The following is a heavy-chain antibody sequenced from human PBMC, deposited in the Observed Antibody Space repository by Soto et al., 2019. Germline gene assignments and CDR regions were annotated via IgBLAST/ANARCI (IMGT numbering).Heavy chain of an antibody. J-gene: IGHJ4*02. CDR1: GDSISSGDYY. CDR2: IHDSGST. V-gene: IGHV4-30-4*01. CDR3: VRQLVRDGYDE. D-gene: IGHD5-12*01. Sequence: SETLSLTCSVSGDSISSGDYYWTWIRQPPGKGLEWIGYIHDSGSTSYNPSLKSRLTISLDTPKNQFSLKLSSVTAADTAVYYCVRQLVRDGYDEWGQGTLVTVSS.